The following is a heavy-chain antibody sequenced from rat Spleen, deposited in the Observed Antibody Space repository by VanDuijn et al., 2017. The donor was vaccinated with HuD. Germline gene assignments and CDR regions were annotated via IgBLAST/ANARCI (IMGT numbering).Heavy chain of an antibody. J-gene: IGHJ4*01. CDR3: VRHGRGKISYYYVLDA. CDR2: INYDGSST. V-gene: IGHV5-7*01. CDR1: GFIFSDHY. D-gene: IGHD4-5*01. Sequence: EVQLVESDGDLVRPGRSLKLSCAAPGFIFSDHYVAWVRQAPMKGPEWVASINYDGSSTFYRDSVRDRFTISRDNAKSSLYLQIDSLKSEDTATYYCVRHGRGKISYYYVLDAWGQGASVTVSS.